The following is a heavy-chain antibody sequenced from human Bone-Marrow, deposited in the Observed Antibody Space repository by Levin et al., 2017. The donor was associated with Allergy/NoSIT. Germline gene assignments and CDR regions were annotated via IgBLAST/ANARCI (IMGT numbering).Heavy chain of an antibody. CDR3: VRDQRWLEFRGGMDV. J-gene: IGHJ6*02. CDR2: ISYSRRT. D-gene: IGHD5-24*01. CDR1: FSSLLLSSSS. Sequence: SQTLSLPFPFSFSSLLLSSSSFPFFLPSPGRGLAWIGFISYSRRTFYNPSLKSRLTISVDTSKNQFSLKLTSVTAADTAVYSCVRDQRWLEFRGGMDVWGLGTTVTVSS. V-gene: IGHV4-30-4*01.